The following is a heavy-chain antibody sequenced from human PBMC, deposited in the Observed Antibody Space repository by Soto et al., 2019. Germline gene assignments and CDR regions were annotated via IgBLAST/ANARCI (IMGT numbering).Heavy chain of an antibody. V-gene: IGHV3-23*01. Sequence: GGSLRLSCAASGFTFSSYAMSWVRQAPGKGLEWVSAISGSGGSTYYADSVKGRFTISRDNSKNTLYLQMNSLRAEDTAVYYCAKDQGIERYFDWLGGGFDYWGQGTLVTVSS. J-gene: IGHJ4*02. CDR3: AKDQGIERYFDWLGGGFDY. CDR2: ISGSGGST. CDR1: GFTFSSYA. D-gene: IGHD3-9*01.